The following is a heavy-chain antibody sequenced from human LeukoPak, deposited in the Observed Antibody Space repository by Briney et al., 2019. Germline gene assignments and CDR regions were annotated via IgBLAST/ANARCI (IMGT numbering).Heavy chain of an antibody. CDR1: GGSFSGYY. J-gene: IGHJ4*02. D-gene: IGHD4-11*01. V-gene: IGHV4-34*01. CDR3: ARGQGTVTTH. Sequence: ASETLSLTCAVSGGSFSGYYWTWIRQPTGKGLEWIGEINHSGSANYNPSLMSRVTISLDTSKNHFSLNLSSVTAADTAVYYCARGQGTVTTHWGQGTLVTVSS. CDR2: INHSGSA.